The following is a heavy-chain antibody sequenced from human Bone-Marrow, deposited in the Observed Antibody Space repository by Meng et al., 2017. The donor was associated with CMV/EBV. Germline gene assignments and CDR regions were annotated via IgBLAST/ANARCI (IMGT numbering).Heavy chain of an antibody. CDR3: ARSGHLARDSLYYHYVMDV. CDR1: GDIFARYA. J-gene: IGHJ6*02. Sequence: SVKVSCKTSGDIFARYAVSWVRQAPGQGLEWIGGTIPLFGKVDYAQKFQARITITTDDSSTTVHMELSRLRFEDTAVYYCARSGHLARDSLYYHYVMDVWGQGTTVTVSS. CDR2: TIPLFGKV. V-gene: IGHV1-69*05. D-gene: IGHD4-11*01.